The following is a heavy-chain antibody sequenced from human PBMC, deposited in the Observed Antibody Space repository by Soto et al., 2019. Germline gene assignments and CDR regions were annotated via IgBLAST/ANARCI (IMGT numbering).Heavy chain of an antibody. V-gene: IGHV3-53*01. CDR1: GITVSSYY. CDR3: ARDLERITMIVEDY. D-gene: IGHD3-22*01. J-gene: IGHJ4*02. CDR2: IYAGTIT. Sequence: PGGSLRLSCAVSGITVSSYYMSWVRQAAGKGLEWVSVIYAGTITYYADSVKGRFTIYRDNSKNTLYLQMNSLRAEDTAVYYCARDLERITMIVEDYWGQGTLVTVSS.